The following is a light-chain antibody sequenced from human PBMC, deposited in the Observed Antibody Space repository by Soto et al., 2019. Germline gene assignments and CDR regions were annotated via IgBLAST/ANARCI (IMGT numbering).Light chain of an antibody. CDR3: QQYNGSPFT. CDR2: GAA. CDR1: QSISHY. J-gene: IGKJ3*01. V-gene: IGKV3-20*01. Sequence: EIVLTQSPGTLSLSPGERATLSCRANQSISHYLAWYQQNPGQSPRLLIYGAASRAIGIPDRFNGSGSETTFTLTISRLQPEDFALYYCQQYNGSPFTFGPGTKVDIK.